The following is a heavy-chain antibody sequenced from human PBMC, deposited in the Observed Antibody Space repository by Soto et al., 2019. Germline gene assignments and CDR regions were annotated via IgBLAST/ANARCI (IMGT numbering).Heavy chain of an antibody. J-gene: IGHJ4*02. CDR2: ISYDGSNK. V-gene: IGHV3-30-3*01. CDR1: GFTFSSYA. D-gene: IGHD3-10*01. CDR3: ARDSAPYYYYGSGNGFGY. Sequence: QVQLVESGGGVVQPGRSLRLSCAASGFTFSSYAMHWVHQAPGKGLEWVAVISYDGSNKYYADSVKGRFTISRDNSKNTLYLQMNSLRAEDTAVYYCARDSAPYYYYGSGNGFGYWGQGTLVTVSS.